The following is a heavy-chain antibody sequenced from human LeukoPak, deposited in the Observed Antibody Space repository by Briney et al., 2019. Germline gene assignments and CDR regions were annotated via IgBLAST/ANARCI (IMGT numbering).Heavy chain of an antibody. J-gene: IGHJ6*03. D-gene: IGHD2-8*02. V-gene: IGHV1-18*01. CDR1: GYTFTSYG. Sequence: GASVTVSCKASGYTFTSYGISWVRQAPGQGREWMGWISAYNGNTKYAQKLQGRVTITTDTSTSTAYMELRSLRSDDTAVYYCSRLLGYYYYYYMDVWGKGTTVTVSS. CDR3: SRLLGYYYYYYMDV. CDR2: ISAYNGNT.